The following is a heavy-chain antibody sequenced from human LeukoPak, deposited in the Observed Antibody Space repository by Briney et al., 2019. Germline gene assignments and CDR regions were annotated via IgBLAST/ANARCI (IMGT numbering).Heavy chain of an antibody. J-gene: IGHJ4*02. V-gene: IGHV1-69*04. CDR1: GGTFSSYA. CDR2: IIPILGIA. D-gene: IGHD4-17*01. CDR3: ARDPSTTVTTGNY. Sequence: ASVKVSCKASGGTFSSYAISWVRQAPGQGLEWMGRIIPILGIANYAQKFQGRVTITADKSTSTAYMELSSLRSEDTAVYYCARDPSTTVTTGNYWGQGTLVTVSS.